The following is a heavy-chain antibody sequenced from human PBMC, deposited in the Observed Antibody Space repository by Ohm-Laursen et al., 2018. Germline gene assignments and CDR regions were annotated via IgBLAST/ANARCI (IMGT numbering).Heavy chain of an antibody. V-gene: IGHV3-23*01. D-gene: IGHD5-18*01. CDR3: VKGPGGYRYGDY. CDR2: ISESGDTT. J-gene: IGHJ4*02. Sequence: SLRLSCAASGFIFSTYAMSWVRQAPGKGLEWVSGISESGDTTYYADSVKGRFNISRDNSKNTLYLQMNSLRAEDTAVYSCVKGPGGYRYGDYWGQGTLVTVSS. CDR1: GFIFSTYA.